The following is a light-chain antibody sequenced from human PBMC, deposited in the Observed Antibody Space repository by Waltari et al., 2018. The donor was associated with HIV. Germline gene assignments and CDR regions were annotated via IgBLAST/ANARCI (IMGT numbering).Light chain of an antibody. CDR2: GAS. J-gene: IGKJ1*01. V-gene: IGKV3-20*01. CDR3: QQSET. CDR1: QSVSSSY. Sequence: EIVLTQSPGTLSLSPGERATLSCRPSQSVSSSYLAGYQQKSGQAPRLLIYGASSRATGIPDRFSGSGSGTEFTLTIARLEPEDFAVYYCQQSETFGQGTRVEIK.